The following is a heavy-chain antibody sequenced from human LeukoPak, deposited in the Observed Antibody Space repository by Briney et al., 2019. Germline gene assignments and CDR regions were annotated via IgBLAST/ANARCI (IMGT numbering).Heavy chain of an antibody. CDR2: IHRDDKT. D-gene: IGHD2-2*01. V-gene: IGHV3-53*01. CDR1: GFTVSSSF. Sequence: HPGGSLRLSCAASGFTVSSSFIYWVRRAPWKGQEWVSFIHRDDKTYYADSVKGRFTMSRDSSKNTLYLQMNSLGADDTAVYYCAREVISTPSYFDYWGQGILVTVSS. CDR3: AREVISTPSYFDY. J-gene: IGHJ4*02.